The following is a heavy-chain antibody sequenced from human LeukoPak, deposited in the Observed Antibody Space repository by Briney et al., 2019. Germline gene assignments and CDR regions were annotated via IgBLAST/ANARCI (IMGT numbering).Heavy chain of an antibody. CDR3: ARGQTVSTRHLEY. V-gene: IGHV3-23*01. Sequence: GGSLRLSCAATGFTFSSYSMTWVRQAPGKGLQWVSILSGSAGDTFSADSVKGRFTISRDNSKNTLYLQMNSLRAEDTAVYYCARGQTVSTRHLEYWGQGTVVTVSS. CDR1: GFTFSSYS. D-gene: IGHD4-17*01. J-gene: IGHJ4*02. CDR2: LSGSAGDT.